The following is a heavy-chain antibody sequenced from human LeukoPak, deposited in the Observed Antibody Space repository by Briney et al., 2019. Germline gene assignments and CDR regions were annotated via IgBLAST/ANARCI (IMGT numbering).Heavy chain of an antibody. CDR2: IIPIFGTA. J-gene: IGHJ4*02. V-gene: IGHV1-69*05. CDR3: ARGSSSSSEPFDY. Sequence: ASVKVSCKASGGTFSSYAISWVRQAPGQGLERMGRIIPIFGTANYAQKFQGRVTITTDESTSTAYMELSSLRSEDTAVYYCARGSSSSSEPFDYWGQGTLVTVSS. CDR1: GGTFSSYA. D-gene: IGHD6-6*01.